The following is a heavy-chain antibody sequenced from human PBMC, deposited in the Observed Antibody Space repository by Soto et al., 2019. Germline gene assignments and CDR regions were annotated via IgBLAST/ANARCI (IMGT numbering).Heavy chain of an antibody. CDR2: IYYSGST. CDR3: ARPLVSRGWFDP. Sequence: SETLSLTCTVSGGSVSSCSYYWSWIRQPPGKGLEWIGYIYYSGSTNYNPSPKSRVTISVETSKNQFSLKLSSVTAADTAVYYCARPLVSRGWFDPWGQGTLVTVSS. J-gene: IGHJ5*02. CDR1: GGSVSSCSYY. V-gene: IGHV4-61*01. D-gene: IGHD2-8*01.